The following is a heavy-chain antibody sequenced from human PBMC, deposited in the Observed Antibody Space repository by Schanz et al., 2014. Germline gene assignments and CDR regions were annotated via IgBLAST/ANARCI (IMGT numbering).Heavy chain of an antibody. CDR2: ISDSGTYT. CDR1: GFVFGDYY. J-gene: IGHJ6*03. V-gene: IGHV3-11*05. CDR3: ARAPVTVGPYHYYMDV. D-gene: IGHD4-17*01. Sequence: VHLVESGGGLVQPGGSLRLSCAASGFVFGDYYMTWIRQAPGKGLEWLSYISDSGTYTNYADSVKGRFTISRDNAKSSLYLQMNSLRVEDTAVYYCARAPVTVGPYHYYMDVWGKGTTVTVSS.